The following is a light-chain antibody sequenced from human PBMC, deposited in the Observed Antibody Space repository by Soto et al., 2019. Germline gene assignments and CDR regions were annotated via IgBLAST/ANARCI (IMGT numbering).Light chain of an antibody. J-gene: IGKJ4*02. Sequence: DIQMTQSPSTLSASIGDRVTISCRVSQSIIIWLAWYQQKPGKAPNLLIYTASRLESGVPSRFSGSGSGTDFTLTISSLQPDDFATYYCLQYHTYSLTFGGGTKVDIK. CDR3: LQYHTYSLT. CDR1: QSIIIW. V-gene: IGKV1-5*03. CDR2: TAS.